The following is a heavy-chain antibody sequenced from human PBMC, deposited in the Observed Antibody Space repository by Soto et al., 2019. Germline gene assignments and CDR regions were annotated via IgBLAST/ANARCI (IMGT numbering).Heavy chain of an antibody. J-gene: IGHJ6*02. CDR3: ARDGSTVETAMVSEYFYGMDV. CDR2: VVPMFGIP. CDR1: GDTFISYA. Sequence: QVQLVQSGAEVKKPGSSVKVSCKSSGDTFISYAISWVRQAPGQGLEWMGGVVPMFGIPNYAQKFQGRVTIIADESTSTAYLELSSIATEDTAVSYCARDGSTVETAMVSEYFYGMDVWGQGTTVTVSS. D-gene: IGHD5-18*01. V-gene: IGHV1-69*12.